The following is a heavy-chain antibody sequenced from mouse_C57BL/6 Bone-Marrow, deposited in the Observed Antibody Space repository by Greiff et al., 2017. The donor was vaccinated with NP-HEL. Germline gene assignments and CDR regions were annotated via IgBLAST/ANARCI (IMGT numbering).Heavy chain of an antibody. CDR1: GYTFTSYW. Sequence: QVQLKQPGAELVKPGASVKVSCKASGYTFTSYWMHWVKQRPGQGLEWIGRIHPSDSDTNYNQKFKGKATLTVDKSSSTAYMQLSSLPSEDSAVYYCAMRGARTAQASDYWGQGTTLTVSS. D-gene: IGHD3-2*02. CDR3: AMRGARTAQASDY. CDR2: IHPSDSDT. J-gene: IGHJ2*01. V-gene: IGHV1-74*01.